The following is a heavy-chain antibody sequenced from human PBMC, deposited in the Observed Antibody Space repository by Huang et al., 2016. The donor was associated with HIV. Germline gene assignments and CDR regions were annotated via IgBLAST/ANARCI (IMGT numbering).Heavy chain of an antibody. D-gene: IGHD3-16*01. CDR3: AMSLRYQYDSRSYWGRYFDY. V-gene: IGHV1-69*01. Sequence: VQLEQSGPAVRKPGSSVKVSCQASGGSFSDQIISWVRQAPGQRFEWMGGITPLFGAPAYAQEFKGRVTMTADESTATIYMELNSLTAEDTAVYYCAMSLRYQYDSRSYWGRYFDYWGQGTLVTVSS. J-gene: IGHJ4*02. CDR2: ITPLFGAP. CDR1: GGSFSDQI.